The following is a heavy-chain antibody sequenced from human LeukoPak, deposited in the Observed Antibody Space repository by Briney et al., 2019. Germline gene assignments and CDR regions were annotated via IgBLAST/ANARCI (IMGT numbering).Heavy chain of an antibody. CDR3: AKGTSSSCYSAPNY. Sequence: TGGSLRLSCAASGFTFSSYAMSWVRQAPGKGLEWVSAISGSGGNTYYANSVKGRFTISRDNSKNTLSLQLNSLRAEDTAVYYCAKGTSSSCYSAPNYWGQGTLVTVSS. CDR1: GFTFSSYA. D-gene: IGHD2-15*01. V-gene: IGHV3-23*01. CDR2: ISGSGGNT. J-gene: IGHJ4*02.